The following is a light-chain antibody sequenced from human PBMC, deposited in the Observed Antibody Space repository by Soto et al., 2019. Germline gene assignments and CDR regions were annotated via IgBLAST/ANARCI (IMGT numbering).Light chain of an antibody. CDR3: QQYYTSPLT. CDR2: GAS. Sequence: EIVLTQSPGTLSLSPGERATLSCRASQSVSSSYLAWYQQKPGQAPRLLIYGASSRATGIPDRFSGSGSGKDFTLTISRLEPEDFAVYYCQQYYTSPLTFGGGTKVEIK. J-gene: IGKJ4*01. V-gene: IGKV3-20*01. CDR1: QSVSSSY.